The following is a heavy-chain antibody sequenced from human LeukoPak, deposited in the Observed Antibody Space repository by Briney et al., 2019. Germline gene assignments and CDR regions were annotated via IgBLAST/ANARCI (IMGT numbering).Heavy chain of an antibody. J-gene: IGHJ4*02. D-gene: IGHD2/OR15-2a*01. V-gene: IGHV1-46*01. CDR3: ATLSTAFDY. Sequence: VASVKVSCKASGYPFTSYYMHWVRQAPGQGLEWMGIINPSGGSTNYAQKFQGRVTMTRDMSTSTVYMELSSLRSEDTAVYYCATLSTAFDYWGQGALVTVSS. CDR2: INPSGGST. CDR1: GYPFTSYY.